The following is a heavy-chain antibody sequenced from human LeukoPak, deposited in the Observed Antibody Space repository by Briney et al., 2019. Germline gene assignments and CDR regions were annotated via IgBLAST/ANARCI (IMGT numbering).Heavy chain of an antibody. CDR3: ARDPVPFFQH. CDR2: ISSSSSYI. D-gene: IGHD1-1*01. CDR1: GFTLSRDS. J-gene: IGHJ1*01. Sequence: PGGSLRLSCAASGFTLSRDSMNWVRQAPGKGLEWVSSISSSSSYIYYADSVKGRFTISRDNAKNSLYLQMNSLRAEDTAVYYCARDPVPFFQHWGQGTLVTVSS. V-gene: IGHV3-21*01.